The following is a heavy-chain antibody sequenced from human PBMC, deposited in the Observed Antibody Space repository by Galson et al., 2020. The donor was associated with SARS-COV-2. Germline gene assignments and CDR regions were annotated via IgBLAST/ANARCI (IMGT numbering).Heavy chain of an antibody. CDR2: INPSVGST. CDR1: GYTFTSYY. J-gene: IGHJ6*03. D-gene: IGHD3-9*01. Sequence: ASLKVSCKASGYTFTSYYMHWFRQAPGQGLEWMGIINPSVGSTSYSQNFQGRVTMTRDTSTSTFYMELSSLRSEDTAVYYCARELGLRYFDWLSHSTYYYYYMDVWGKGTTVTVSS. V-gene: IGHV1-46*01. CDR3: ARELGLRYFDWLSHSTYYYYYMDV.